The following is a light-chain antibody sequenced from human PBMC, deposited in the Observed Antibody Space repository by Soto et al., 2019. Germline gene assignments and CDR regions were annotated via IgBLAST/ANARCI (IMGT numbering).Light chain of an antibody. Sequence: QSALTQPASVSGSPGQSITISCTGTISDFAIYNYVSWYQQHPGKAPKLMLYGVSNRPSGVSNRFSGSKSGNTASLTISGLQAEDEADYYCSSHTTSSALQVFGTGTKVTVL. CDR1: ISDFAIYNY. V-gene: IGLV2-14*01. CDR3: SSHTTSSALQV. CDR2: GVS. J-gene: IGLJ1*01.